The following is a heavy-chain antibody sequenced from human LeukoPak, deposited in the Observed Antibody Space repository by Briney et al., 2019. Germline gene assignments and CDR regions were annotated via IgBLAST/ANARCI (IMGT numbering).Heavy chain of an antibody. Sequence: SETLSLTCTVSGGSIRSYYWSWIRQAPGKGLDWIGYISDSGSTNYTPSLKSRVTISEETSKNQLSLKLSSVTAADTAVYHCARMAYGDPHFYWYFDLWGRGTLVTVSS. J-gene: IGHJ2*01. CDR2: ISDSGST. CDR1: GGSIRSYY. V-gene: IGHV4-59*01. CDR3: ARMAYGDPHFYWYFDL. D-gene: IGHD4-17*01.